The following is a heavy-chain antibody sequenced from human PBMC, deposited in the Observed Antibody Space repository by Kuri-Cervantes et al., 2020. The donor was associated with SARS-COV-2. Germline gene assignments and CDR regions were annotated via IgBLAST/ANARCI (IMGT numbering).Heavy chain of an antibody. J-gene: IGHJ4*02. V-gene: IGHV1-69*13. Sequence: SVKVSCKASGGTFSSYAISWVRQAPGQGLEWMGGIIPFFGTPNYAPKFEGRVTITADESTSTAYMELSSLRFEDTAVYFCARDVGYGGTSELDITYFDYWGQGTLVTVSS. CDR2: IIPFFGTP. CDR3: ARDVGYGGTSELDITYFDY. D-gene: IGHD4-23*01. CDR1: GGTFSSYA.